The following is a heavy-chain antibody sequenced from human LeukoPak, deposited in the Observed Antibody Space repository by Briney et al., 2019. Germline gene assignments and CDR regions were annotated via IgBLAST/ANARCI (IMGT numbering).Heavy chain of an antibody. V-gene: IGHV4-34*01. CDR2: INHSGST. CDR3: ASLGYDSSGYYYPWYFDL. Sequence: SETLSLTCAVYGGSFSGYYWSWIRQPPGKGLEWIGEINHSGSTNYNPSLKSRVTISVDKSKNQFSLKLSSVTAADTAVYYCASLGYDSSGYYYPWYFDLWGRGTLVTVSS. J-gene: IGHJ2*01. CDR1: GGSFSGYY. D-gene: IGHD3-22*01.